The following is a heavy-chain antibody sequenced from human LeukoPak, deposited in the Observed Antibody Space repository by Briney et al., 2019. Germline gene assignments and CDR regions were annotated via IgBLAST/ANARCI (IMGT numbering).Heavy chain of an antibody. J-gene: IGHJ4*02. CDR2: ISSSSSYI. Sequence: PGGSLRLSCAASGFTFSTYWMHWVRQAPGKGLEWVSSISSSSSYIYYADSMKGRFTISRDNAKNSLYLQMNSLRAEDTAVYYCVAARYDSSGYWARGPFYYFDYWGQGTLVTVSS. CDR1: GFTFSTYW. V-gene: IGHV3-21*01. CDR3: VAARYDSSGYWARGPFYYFDY. D-gene: IGHD3-22*01.